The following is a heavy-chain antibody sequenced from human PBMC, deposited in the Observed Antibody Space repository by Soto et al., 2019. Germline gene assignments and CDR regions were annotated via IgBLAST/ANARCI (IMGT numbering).Heavy chain of an antibody. CDR1: GGSFSSYS. CDR2: IVPVLGTA. D-gene: IGHD3-16*01. Sequence: QGQLEQSGAEVRRPGSSVKVSCKASGGSFSSYSISWVRQAPGHGLEWMGRIVPVLGTANSAQKFRGRVAFSADVSTATAYMELRSLRSDDTAIYFCARDSPGGGYYYGMDVWGQGTTVIVSS. CDR3: ARDSPGGGYYYGMDV. J-gene: IGHJ6*02. V-gene: IGHV1-69*01.